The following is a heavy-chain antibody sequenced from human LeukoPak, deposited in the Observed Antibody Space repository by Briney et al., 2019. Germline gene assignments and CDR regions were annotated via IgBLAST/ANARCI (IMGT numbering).Heavy chain of an antibody. J-gene: IGHJ3*02. V-gene: IGHV3-9*03. CDR2: ITWNSGSV. CDR3: AKGLGVASLIVDALDM. Sequence: GGSLRLSCAASGFTFHDYAMHWVRQVAGKGLEWVSGITWNSGSVLYADSVRGRFTISRDNAKNSLYLQMNSLRPEDMAFYYCAKGLGVASLIVDALDMWGQGTMVTV. D-gene: IGHD3/OR15-3a*01. CDR1: GFTFHDYA.